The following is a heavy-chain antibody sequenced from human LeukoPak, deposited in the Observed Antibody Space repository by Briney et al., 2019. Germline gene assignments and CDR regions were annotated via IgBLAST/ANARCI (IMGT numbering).Heavy chain of an antibody. CDR3: ARGAGFDP. J-gene: IGHJ5*02. CDR1: GGTFSSYA. V-gene: IGHV1-8*02. CDR2: MNPNSGNT. Sequence: ASVKVSCTASGGTFSSYAINWVRQATGQGLEWMGWMNPNSGNTGYAQKFRGRVTMTRNTSISTAYMELSSLRSEDTAVYYCARGAGFDPWGQGTLVTVSS.